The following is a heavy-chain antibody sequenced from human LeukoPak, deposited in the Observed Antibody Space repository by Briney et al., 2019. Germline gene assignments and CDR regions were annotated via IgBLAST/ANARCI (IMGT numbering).Heavy chain of an antibody. CDR1: GGSISSGDYY. CDR2: IYYSGST. J-gene: IGHJ4*02. CDR3: ARYSGYDLPIDY. D-gene: IGHD5-12*01. V-gene: IGHV4-30-4*08. Sequence: SETLSLTCTVSGGSISSGDYYWSRIRQPPGKGLEWIGYIYYSGSTYYNPSLKSRVTISVDTSKNQFSLKLSSVTAADTAVYYCARYSGYDLPIDYWSQETLVTVSS.